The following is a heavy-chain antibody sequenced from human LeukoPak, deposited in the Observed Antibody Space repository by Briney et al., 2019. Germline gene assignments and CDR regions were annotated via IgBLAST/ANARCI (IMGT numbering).Heavy chain of an antibody. D-gene: IGHD5-24*01. CDR1: GGSFSGYY. Sequence: SETLSLTCAVYGGSFSGYYWSWLRQPPGKGLEWIGEINHSGSTNYNPSLKSRVTISVDTSKNQFSLKLSSVTAADTAVYYCARSFSRRDGYNDDYWGQGTLVIVSS. V-gene: IGHV4-34*01. CDR3: ARSFSRRDGYNDDY. J-gene: IGHJ4*02. CDR2: INHSGST.